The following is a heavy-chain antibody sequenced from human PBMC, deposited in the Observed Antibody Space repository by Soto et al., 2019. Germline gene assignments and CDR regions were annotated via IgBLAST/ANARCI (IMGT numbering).Heavy chain of an antibody. V-gene: IGHV4-31*03. CDR1: GGSVTTTSYY. CDR2: IHYSASP. CDR3: ARGDNGNKVDF. D-gene: IGHD3-10*01. Sequence: QVHLQESGPGLVKPSQTLSLTCTVSGGSVTTTSYYWSWIRQHLEKGLEWIGHIHYSASPYYNPSLQSRVTISVDTSKNQLSLELKSVTAADTAVYYCARGDNGNKVDFWGQGTLVTVSS. J-gene: IGHJ4*02.